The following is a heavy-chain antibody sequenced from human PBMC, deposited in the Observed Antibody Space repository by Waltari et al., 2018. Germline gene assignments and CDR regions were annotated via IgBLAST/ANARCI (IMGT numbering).Heavy chain of an antibody. V-gene: IGHV3-7*01. J-gene: IGHJ4*02. Sequence: EVHLVESGGGLVQPGGSLRLSCAASGFIFTSFWTSWVRQAPGKGLEWVANINEDGSRIYYLDSVKGRFTISRDNAKNSLSLQMNRLRAEDTAVYYCVRGIDQWGQGTLVTVSS. CDR3: VRGIDQ. CDR1: GFIFTSFW. CDR2: INEDGSRI.